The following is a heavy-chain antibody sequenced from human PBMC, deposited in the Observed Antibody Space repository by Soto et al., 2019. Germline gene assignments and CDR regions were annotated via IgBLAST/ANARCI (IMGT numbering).Heavy chain of an antibody. D-gene: IGHD3-10*01. J-gene: IGHJ5*02. CDR3: VRHKTLLWFGELSPNWFDP. V-gene: IGHV4-59*01. CDR1: GGSISSYY. Sequence: PSETLSLTCTVSGGSISSYYWSWIRQPPGKGLEWIGYIYYSGSTNYNPSLKSRVTISVDTSKNQFSLKLSSVTAADTAVYYCVRHKTLLWFGELSPNWFDPWGQGTLVTVSS. CDR2: IYYSGST.